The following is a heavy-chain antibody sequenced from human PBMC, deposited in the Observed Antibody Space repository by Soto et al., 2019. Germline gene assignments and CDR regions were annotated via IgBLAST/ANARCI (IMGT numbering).Heavy chain of an antibody. J-gene: IGHJ5*02. CDR2: ISAYNGNT. CDR1: GYTFTSYG. CDR3: ARGSRVSSSWPFDP. V-gene: IGHV1-18*01. Sequence: ASVKVSCKASGYTFTSYGISWVQQAPGQGLEWMGWISAYNGNTNYAQKLQGRVTMTTDTSTSTAYMELRSLRSDDTAVYYCARGSRVSSSWPFDPWGQGTLVTVSS. D-gene: IGHD6-13*01.